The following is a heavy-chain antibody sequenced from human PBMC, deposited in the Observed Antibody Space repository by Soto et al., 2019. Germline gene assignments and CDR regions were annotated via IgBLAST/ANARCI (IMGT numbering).Heavy chain of an antibody. CDR1: GYSFMKYG. V-gene: IGHV1-18*01. J-gene: IGHJ4*02. D-gene: IGHD2-8*01. Sequence: ASVKVSCKGFGYSFMKYGINWVRQAPGQGLEWVGWISPYSGYTHSAQKFHGRLTLTTDTAASTAYMELRILRSADTALYYCAGEAGVLTPPPQPPRFDSWGREPVVPVPP. CDR2: ISPYSGYT. CDR3: AGEAGVLTPPPQPPRFDS.